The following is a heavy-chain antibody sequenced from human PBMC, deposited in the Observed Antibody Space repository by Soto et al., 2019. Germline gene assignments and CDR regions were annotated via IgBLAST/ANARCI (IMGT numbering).Heavy chain of an antibody. CDR1: GGTFSSYA. D-gene: IGHD6-19*01. Sequence: GPSVKFSCKASGGTFSSYAISWVRQARGQALEWMGGIIPIFGTANYAQKFQGRVTITADESTSTAEMELSRLRSYDTDVYYCARGVPVAVAYIRLDVWGQGTTVTVSS. V-gene: IGHV1-69*13. CDR2: IIPIFGTA. J-gene: IGHJ6*02. CDR3: ARGVPVAVAYIRLDV.